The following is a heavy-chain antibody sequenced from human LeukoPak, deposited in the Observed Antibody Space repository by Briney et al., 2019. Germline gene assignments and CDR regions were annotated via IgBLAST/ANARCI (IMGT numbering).Heavy chain of an antibody. V-gene: IGHV4-59*08. Sequence: KPSETLSLTCTVSGVSISSYYWSWIRQPPGKGLEWVGYIYYSGSTNYNPSLKSRVTISVDTSKNQFSLKLSSVTAADTAVYYCARLPAGYSSGWYEYYFDYWGQGTLVTVSS. J-gene: IGHJ4*02. CDR1: GVSISSYY. CDR2: IYYSGST. CDR3: ARLPAGYSSGWYEYYFDY. D-gene: IGHD6-19*01.